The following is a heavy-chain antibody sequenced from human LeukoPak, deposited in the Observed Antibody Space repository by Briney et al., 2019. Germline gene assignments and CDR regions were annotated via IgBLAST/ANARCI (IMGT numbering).Heavy chain of an antibody. J-gene: IGHJ4*02. D-gene: IGHD1-1*01. CDR1: GYTFTGYY. V-gene: IGHV1-2*02. Sequence: GASVKVSCKASGYTFTGYYMDWVRQAPGQGLEWVGWINPNSGGTNYAQKFQGRVTMTRDTSISTAYMELSRLRSDDTAVYYCASSYARLERRGRYYFDYWGQGTLVTVSS. CDR2: INPNSGGT. CDR3: ASSYARLERRGRYYFDY.